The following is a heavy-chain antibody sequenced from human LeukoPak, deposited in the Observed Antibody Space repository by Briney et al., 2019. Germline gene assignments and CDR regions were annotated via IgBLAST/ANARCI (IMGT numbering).Heavy chain of an antibody. CDR2: TYFRSKWYT. CDR3: AREMRVVIAAYYFDY. J-gene: IGHJ4*02. Sequence: SQTLSLTCAVSGDSVSSISAAWNWIRQSPSRGLEWLGRTYFRSKWYTDYAVSVKSRITINPDTSKNQFSLQLNSVTPEDTAVYYCAREMRVVIAAYYFDYWGQGTLVTVSS. V-gene: IGHV6-1*01. CDR1: GDSVSSISAA. D-gene: IGHD2-21*01.